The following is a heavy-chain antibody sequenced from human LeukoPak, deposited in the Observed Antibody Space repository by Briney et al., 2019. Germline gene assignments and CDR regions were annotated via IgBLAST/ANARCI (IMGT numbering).Heavy chain of an antibody. Sequence: GGSLRLSCVASGFTLRTYAMSWVRQAPGKGVEWVAVVWFDGSNRYYADSVKGRFTISRDNSQNTLFLQINSLRAEDTAVYYCARDQGRGYNYGYADYWGQGTLVTVSS. D-gene: IGHD5-18*01. CDR3: ARDQGRGYNYGYADY. CDR2: VWFDGSNR. J-gene: IGHJ4*02. CDR1: GFTLRTYA. V-gene: IGHV3-33*08.